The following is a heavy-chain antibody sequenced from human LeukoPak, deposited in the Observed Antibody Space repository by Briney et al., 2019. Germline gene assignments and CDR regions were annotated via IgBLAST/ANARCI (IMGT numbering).Heavy chain of an antibody. D-gene: IGHD1-26*01. CDR3: AKDVGTIIADY. V-gene: IGHV3-23*01. Sequence: GGSLRLSCAASGFTFSDYAMAWVRQAPGKGLEWVSTIDSSGANTHYADTVKGRFTISRDNSKNTLYLQMSSLRDDDTAVYYCAKDVGTIIADYWGQGTLVTVSS. CDR1: GFTFSDYA. J-gene: IGHJ4*02. CDR2: IDSSGANT.